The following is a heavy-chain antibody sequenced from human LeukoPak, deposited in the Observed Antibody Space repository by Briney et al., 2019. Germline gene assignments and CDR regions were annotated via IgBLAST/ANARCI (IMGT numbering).Heavy chain of an antibody. J-gene: IGHJ5*02. V-gene: IGHV4-61*02. CDR1: GGSISSGSYY. CDR3: ARGLKAAAGGVWFDP. D-gene: IGHD6-13*01. Sequence: SETLSPTCTVSGGSISSGSYYWSWIRQPAGKGLEWIGRIYNSGSTNYNPSLKSRVTISVDTSKNQFSLKLNSVTAADTAVYYCARGLKAAAGGVWFDPWGQGTLVTVSS. CDR2: IYNSGST.